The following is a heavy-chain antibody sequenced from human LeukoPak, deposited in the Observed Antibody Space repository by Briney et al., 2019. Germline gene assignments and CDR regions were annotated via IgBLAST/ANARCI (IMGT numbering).Heavy chain of an antibody. V-gene: IGHV4-34*01. CDR2: INPGGTT. CDR3: ARAKSTVSTYFDS. Sequence: SETLSLTCAVHGGSFSGYYWAWIRQPPGKGLEWIGEINPGGTTNYHPSLKRRVTISADTSKSQFSLELRSVTAADAAVFYCARAKSTVSTYFDSWGQGSLVTVSS. D-gene: IGHD4-17*01. J-gene: IGHJ4*02. CDR1: GGSFSGYY.